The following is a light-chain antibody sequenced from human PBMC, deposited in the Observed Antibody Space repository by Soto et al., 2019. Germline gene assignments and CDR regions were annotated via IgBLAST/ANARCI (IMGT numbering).Light chain of an antibody. CDR1: QSVSSY. V-gene: IGKV3-11*01. CDR3: QQRSHWPPT. J-gene: IGKJ1*01. Sequence: EIVLTQSPATLSLSPGERATLSCRASQSVSSYLAWYQQKPGQAPRLLIYDASDRATGIPARFSGSGSGTDFTLTISSLEPEDSAVYYCQQRSHWPPTFGQGTRVDIK. CDR2: DAS.